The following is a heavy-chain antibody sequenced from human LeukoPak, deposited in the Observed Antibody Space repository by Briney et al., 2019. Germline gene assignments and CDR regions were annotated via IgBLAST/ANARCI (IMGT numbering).Heavy chain of an antibody. CDR2: ISGGST. Sequence: GGSLRLPCAASGFTVSSNEMSWVRHAPGKGLGCVSSISGGSTYYTDSRKGRFTISRDNSKNTLHLQMNRLRAEDTAVYYCAKVNREWYNYHYYMDVWGKGTTVTVSS. J-gene: IGHJ6*03. D-gene: IGHD3-3*01. CDR1: GFTVSSNE. V-gene: IGHV3-38-3*01. CDR3: AKVNREWYNYHYYMDV.